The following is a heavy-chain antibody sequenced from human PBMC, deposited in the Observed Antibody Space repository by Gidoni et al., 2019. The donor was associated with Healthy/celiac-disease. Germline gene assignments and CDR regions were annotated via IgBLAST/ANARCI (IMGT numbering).Heavy chain of an antibody. CDR1: GGSISRSSYY. Sequence: QLQLQESGPGLVKPSETLSLPCTVPGGSISRSSYYWGWIRQPPGKGLEWIGSIYYSGSTYYNPSLKSRVTISVDTSKNQFSLKLSSVTAADTAVYYCARAREYDYVWGSYRSNYFDYWGQGTLVTVSS. CDR3: ARAREYDYVWGSYRSNYFDY. D-gene: IGHD3-16*02. CDR2: IYYSGST. V-gene: IGHV4-39*01. J-gene: IGHJ4*02.